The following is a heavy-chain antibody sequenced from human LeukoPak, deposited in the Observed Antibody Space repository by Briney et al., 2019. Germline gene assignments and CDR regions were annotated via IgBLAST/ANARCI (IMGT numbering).Heavy chain of an antibody. J-gene: IGHJ4*02. V-gene: IGHV4-59*08. D-gene: IGHD6-19*01. Sequence: SGTLSLTCTVSGGSISSYYWSWIRQPPGKGLEWIGYIYYSGSTDYNPSLKSRVTISVDTSKNQFSLKLSSVTAADTAVYYCARQRVAGETRGTFDYWGQGTLVTVSS. CDR3: ARQRVAGETRGTFDY. CDR2: IYYSGST. CDR1: GGSISSYY.